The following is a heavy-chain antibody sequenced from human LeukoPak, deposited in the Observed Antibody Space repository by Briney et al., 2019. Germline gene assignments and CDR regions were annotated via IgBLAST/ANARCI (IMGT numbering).Heavy chain of an antibody. Sequence: ASVKVSCKASGYTFTSYGISWVRQAPGQGLEWMGWISAYNGNTNYAQKLQGRVTMTTHTSTSTAYMELRSLRSDDTAVYYCARLTRLYYYDSSGPDYWGQGTLVTVSS. V-gene: IGHV1-18*01. CDR1: GYTFTSYG. CDR2: ISAYNGNT. J-gene: IGHJ4*02. CDR3: ARLTRLYYYDSSGPDY. D-gene: IGHD3-22*01.